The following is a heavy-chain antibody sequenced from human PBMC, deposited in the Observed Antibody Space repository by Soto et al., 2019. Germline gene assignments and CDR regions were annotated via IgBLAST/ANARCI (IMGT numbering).Heavy chain of an antibody. CDR1: GYSFTNYG. V-gene: IGHV1-18*01. CDR2: ISAFNGNT. CDR3: VRDRGVAPPVAGNTYYYYYMAV. D-gene: IGHD6-19*01. Sequence: QDQLLQSGAEVKKPGASVPVSCKASGYSFTNYGITWVRQAPGQVLEWMGWISAFNGNTHYAQKLQGRVTMTTDATTSTAVMQLRSLRSDDTAVYYCVRDRGVAPPVAGNTYYYYYMAVWGKGTTVTVSS. J-gene: IGHJ6*03.